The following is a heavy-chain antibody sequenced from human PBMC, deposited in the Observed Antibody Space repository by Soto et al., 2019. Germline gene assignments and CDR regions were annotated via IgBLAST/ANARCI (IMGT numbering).Heavy chain of an antibody. Sequence: SETLSLTCAVSGGSISSSNWWSWVRQPPGKGLEWIGYIYPGGNTYYSPSLKSRVTIALDTSKSLVSLRLNSVTAADTAVYYCARLVGVAISPWGQGTLVTVSS. D-gene: IGHD2-21*01. CDR2: IYPGGNT. CDR3: ARLVGVAISP. CDR1: GGSISSSNW. J-gene: IGHJ4*02. V-gene: IGHV4-4*02.